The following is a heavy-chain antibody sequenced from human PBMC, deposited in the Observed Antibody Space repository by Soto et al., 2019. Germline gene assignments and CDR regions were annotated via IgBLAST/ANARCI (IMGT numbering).Heavy chain of an antibody. J-gene: IGHJ4*02. Sequence: GASVKVSCKASGYTFTSYYMHWVRQAPGQGLEWMGIINPSGSSTTYAQKFQGRVTMTRDTSTSTVYMELSSLRSEDTAVYYCASGSWGYDPDYWGQGTLVTVSS. D-gene: IGHD5-12*01. CDR3: ASGSWGYDPDY. CDR2: INPSGSST. V-gene: IGHV1-46*03. CDR1: GYTFTSYY.